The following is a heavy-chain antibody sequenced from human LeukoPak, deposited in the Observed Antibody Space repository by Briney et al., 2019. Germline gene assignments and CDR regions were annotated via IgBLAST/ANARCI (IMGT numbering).Heavy chain of an antibody. Sequence: PGGSLRLSCAASGFTISNYYMSWVRQAPGKGLEWVSSISSSSSYIYYADSVKGRFTISRDNAKNSLYLQMNSLRAEDTAVYYCAREGWFGTCGYWGQGTLVTVSS. CDR2: ISSSSSYI. CDR1: GFTISNYY. V-gene: IGHV3-21*01. J-gene: IGHJ4*02. CDR3: AREGWFGTCGY. D-gene: IGHD3-10*01.